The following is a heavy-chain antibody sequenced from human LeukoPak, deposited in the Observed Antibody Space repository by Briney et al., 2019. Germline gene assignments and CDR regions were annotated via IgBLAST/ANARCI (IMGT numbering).Heavy chain of an antibody. D-gene: IGHD3-10*01. V-gene: IGHV1-8*02. CDR1: GYTFTGYY. Sequence: ASVKVSCKASGYTFTGYYMHWVRQAPGQGLEWMGWMNPNSGNTGYAQKFQGRVTMTRNTSISTAYMELSSLRSEDTAVYYCARGITMVRGKRYYFDYWGQGTLVTVSS. CDR3: ARGITMVRGKRYYFDY. CDR2: MNPNSGNT. J-gene: IGHJ4*02.